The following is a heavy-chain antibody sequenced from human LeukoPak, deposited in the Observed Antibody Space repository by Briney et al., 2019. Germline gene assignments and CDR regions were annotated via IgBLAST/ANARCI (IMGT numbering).Heavy chain of an antibody. Sequence: GGSLRLSCAASGFTFDDYAMHWVRQAPGKGLEWVSGISWNSGSIGYADSVKGRFTISRDNAKNSLYLQMNSLRAEDTAVYYCARVRSGYYDYWGQGTLVTVSS. D-gene: IGHD3-3*01. J-gene: IGHJ4*02. CDR2: ISWNSGSI. V-gene: IGHV3-9*01. CDR1: GFTFDDYA. CDR3: ARVRSGYYDY.